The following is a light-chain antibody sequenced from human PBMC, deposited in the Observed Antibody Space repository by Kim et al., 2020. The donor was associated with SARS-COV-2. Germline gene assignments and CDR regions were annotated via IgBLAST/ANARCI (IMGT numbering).Light chain of an antibody. V-gene: IGLV1-47*02. CDR2: ANY. J-gene: IGLJ3*02. Sequence: GQTGTISFSGGDSNIGRTFVYWYQQLPGTAPKLLIYANYQRPSGVPDRFSASKSGTSASLAISGLQAEDEADYYCAAWDDNLSGRLFGGGTRLTVL. CDR3: AAWDDNLSGRL. CDR1: DSNIGRTF.